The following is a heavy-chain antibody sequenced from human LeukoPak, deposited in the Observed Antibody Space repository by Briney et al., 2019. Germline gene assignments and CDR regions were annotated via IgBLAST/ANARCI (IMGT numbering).Heavy chain of an antibody. CDR2: INHSGST. J-gene: IGHJ4*02. CDR1: GGSFSGYY. Sequence: PSETLSLTCAVYGGSFSGYYWSWIRQPPRKGLEWIGEINHSGSTNYNPSLKSRVTISVDTSKNQFSLKLSSVTAADTAVYYCARHRFGAAAGPDFDYWGQGTLVTVSS. V-gene: IGHV4-34*01. CDR3: ARHRFGAAAGPDFDY. D-gene: IGHD6-13*01.